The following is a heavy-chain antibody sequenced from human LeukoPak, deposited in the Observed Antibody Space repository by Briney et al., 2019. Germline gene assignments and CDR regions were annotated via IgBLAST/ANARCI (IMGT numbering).Heavy chain of an antibody. CDR3: AREITTNGGRYFDY. CDR1: GFTFDDYA. V-gene: IGHV3-9*01. J-gene: IGHJ4*02. D-gene: IGHD7-27*01. Sequence: GRSLRLSCAASGFTFDDYAMHWVRQAPGKGLEWVSGISWNSGSIGYADSVKGRFTIPRDNAKITLYLQMNSLRAEDTAVYYCAREITTNGGRYFDYWGQGTLVTVSS. CDR2: ISWNSGSI.